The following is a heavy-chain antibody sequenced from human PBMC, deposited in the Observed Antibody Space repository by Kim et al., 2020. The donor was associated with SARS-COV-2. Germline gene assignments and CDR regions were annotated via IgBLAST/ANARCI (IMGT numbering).Heavy chain of an antibody. D-gene: IGHD6-13*01. V-gene: IGHV3-21*01. CDR3: ARVRGIAAAGTRPRPDDYGMDV. J-gene: IGHJ6*02. CDR1: GFTFSSYS. Sequence: GGSLRLSCAASGFTFSSYSMNWVHQAPGKGLEWVSSISSSSSYIYYADSVKGRFTISRDNAKNSLYLQMNSLRAEDTAVYYCARVRGIAAAGTRPRPDDYGMDVWGQRTTVTASS. CDR2: ISSSSSYI.